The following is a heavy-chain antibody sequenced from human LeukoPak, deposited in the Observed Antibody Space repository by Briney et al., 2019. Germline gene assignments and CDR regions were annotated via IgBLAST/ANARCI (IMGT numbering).Heavy chain of an antibody. CDR2: IYYSGST. V-gene: IGHV4-59*01. J-gene: IGHJ6*02. Sequence: SETLSLTCTVSGGSISSYYWSWIRQPPGKGLEWIGYIYYSGSTNYNPSLKSRVTISVDTSKNQFSLKLSSVTAADTAVYYCARDSLTSEDYYYYGMDVWGQGTTVTVSS. CDR1: GGSISSYY. CDR3: ARDSLTSEDYYYYGMDV.